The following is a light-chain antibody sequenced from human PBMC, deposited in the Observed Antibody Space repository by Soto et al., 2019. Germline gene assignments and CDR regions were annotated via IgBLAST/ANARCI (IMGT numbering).Light chain of an antibody. CDR1: QSISTE. CDR3: QQGHNWPLT. CDR2: SAS. V-gene: IGKV3-15*01. J-gene: IGKJ2*01. Sequence: EIGMTQSPATLSVSPGERATLFCRASQSISTELAWYQQKPGQPPRLLIYSASTRATGVPARFTGSGSGSEFTLTISGLQSEDFAVYYCQQGHNWPLTFGQGTRLEI.